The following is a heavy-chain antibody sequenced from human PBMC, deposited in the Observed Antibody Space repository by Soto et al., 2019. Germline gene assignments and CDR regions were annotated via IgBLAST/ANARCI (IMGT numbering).Heavy chain of an antibody. D-gene: IGHD3-9*01. CDR2: IYYSGST. V-gene: IGHV4-31*11. CDR3: ARPRYFDWLAQEYNWFDP. J-gene: IGHJ5*02. Sequence: SETLSLTCAVSGCSISSGGYYWSWILQHPGKGLEWIGYIYYSGSTYYNPSLKSRVTISVDTSKNQFSLKLSSVTAADTALYYCARPRYFDWLAQEYNWFDPWGQGTLVTVSS. CDR1: GCSISSGGYY.